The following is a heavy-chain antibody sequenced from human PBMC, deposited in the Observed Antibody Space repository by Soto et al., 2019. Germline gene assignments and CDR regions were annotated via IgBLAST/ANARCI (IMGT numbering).Heavy chain of an antibody. CDR2: TYNRGSP. CDR3: ARGPSGDKVDY. Sequence: QVQLQESGPGVVEPSQTLSLTCTVSGGSINNNGYFWSWIRQPPGSGLEWMGNTYNRGSPSTNRAPKSPLTISVDTSKNEFSLKLSSVTAADTAVYYSARGPSGDKVDYWGQGTLVTVSS. V-gene: IGHV4-30-4*01. D-gene: IGHD1-26*01. CDR1: GGSINNNGYF. J-gene: IGHJ4*02.